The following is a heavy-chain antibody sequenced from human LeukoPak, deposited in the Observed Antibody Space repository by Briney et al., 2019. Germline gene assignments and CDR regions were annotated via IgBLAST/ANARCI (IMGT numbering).Heavy chain of an antibody. V-gene: IGHV3-21*01. J-gene: IGHJ4*02. Sequence: PGGSLRLSCATSVFTFSSYSMNWVRQAPGKMLEWVSSINSSSSYIYYADSVKGRFTISRDNAKNSLYLQMNSLRAEDTAVYYCVAPLWFGELLEHFDYWGQGTLVTVSS. CDR1: VFTFSSYS. CDR3: VAPLWFGELLEHFDY. CDR2: INSSSSYI. D-gene: IGHD3-10*01.